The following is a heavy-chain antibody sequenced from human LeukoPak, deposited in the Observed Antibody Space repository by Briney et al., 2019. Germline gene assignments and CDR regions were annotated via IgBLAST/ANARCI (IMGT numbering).Heavy chain of an antibody. CDR2: ISGSGRDT. D-gene: IGHD3/OR15-3a*01. CDR1: GLTFRRYA. Sequence: GGSLRFSCAASGLTFRRYAFAWVRQARGRGLQWVSGISGSGRDTFNLDSVKGRFTISRDNSKNTHYLQMSSLTAEDTAVYYCAKWGDFWTGLNNWYFELWGRGTLVTVSS. V-gene: IGHV3-23*01. J-gene: IGHJ2*01. CDR3: AKWGDFWTGLNNWYFEL.